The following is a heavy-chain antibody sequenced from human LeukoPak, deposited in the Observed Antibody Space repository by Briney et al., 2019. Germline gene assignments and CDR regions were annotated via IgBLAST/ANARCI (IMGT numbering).Heavy chain of an antibody. J-gene: IGHJ5*02. CDR1: GFTFNSYS. V-gene: IGHV3-74*01. Sequence: PGGSLRLSCAASGFTFNSYSMNWVRQAPGKGLVWVSRINSDGSNTNYADSVKGRFTIFRDNAKNTLYLQVSSLRAEDTAVYFCARGTFFKGFDPWGQGTLVTVSS. CDR2: INSDGSNT. CDR3: ARGTFFKGFDP. D-gene: IGHD2/OR15-2a*01.